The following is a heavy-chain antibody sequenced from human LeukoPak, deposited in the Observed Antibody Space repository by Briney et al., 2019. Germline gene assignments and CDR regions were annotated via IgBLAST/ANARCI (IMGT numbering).Heavy chain of an antibody. V-gene: IGHV3-74*01. Sequence: GGSLRLSCAASGLTFSSYWIPWVRQAPGKGRACVVRINSGGSSTSYAASLKDRFTISRDNAKNKLYLQMNSLRAEDTAVYYCARGGATSSDFDYWGQGTLVTVSS. J-gene: IGHJ4*02. CDR1: GLTFSSYW. CDR3: ARGGATSSDFDY. D-gene: IGHD1-26*01. CDR2: INSGGSST.